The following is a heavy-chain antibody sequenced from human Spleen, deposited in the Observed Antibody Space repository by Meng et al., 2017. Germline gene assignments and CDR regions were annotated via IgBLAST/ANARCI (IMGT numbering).Heavy chain of an antibody. V-gene: IGHV4-61*02. Sequence: LRLSCTVSGGSISRGAYYWTWIRQPAGKGLEWIGRIYSSGNFNYNPSLKSRVTILLDMSKNQFSLKLSSVTAADTAMYYCAKYSGYDYRPSLVDYWGQGTLVTVSS. CDR2: IYSSGNF. J-gene: IGHJ4*02. CDR1: GGSISRGAYY. CDR3: AKYSGYDYRPSLVDY. D-gene: IGHD5-12*01.